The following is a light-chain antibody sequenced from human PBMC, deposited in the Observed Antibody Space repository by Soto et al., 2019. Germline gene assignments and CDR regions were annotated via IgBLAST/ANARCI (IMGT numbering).Light chain of an antibody. Sequence: QAVVTQEPSLTVSPGGTVTLTCASSTGAVTGDFHPNWFQQQPGQAPRALIYGASNRHSWTPARFSGPLLGDKAALTLSGVQPEDEAEYHCLLFYGGGQAAVGGGTKLTVL. CDR1: TGAVTGDFH. J-gene: IGLJ2*01. CDR2: GAS. CDR3: LLFYGGGQAA. V-gene: IGLV7-43*01.